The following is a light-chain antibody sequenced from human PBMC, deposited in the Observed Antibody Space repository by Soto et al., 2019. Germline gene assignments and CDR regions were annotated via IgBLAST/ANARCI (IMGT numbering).Light chain of an antibody. V-gene: IGLV2-14*01. Sequence: QSVLTQPASVSGSPGQSITISCTGTSSDVGGSTYVSWYQQHPGKGPQLIIYEVSNRPSGVSDRFSGSMSGNTASLTISGLQAEDEPDYYCSSYTSSNTPYVFGTGTKVTVL. J-gene: IGLJ1*01. CDR3: SSYTSSNTPYV. CDR2: EVS. CDR1: SSDVGGSTY.